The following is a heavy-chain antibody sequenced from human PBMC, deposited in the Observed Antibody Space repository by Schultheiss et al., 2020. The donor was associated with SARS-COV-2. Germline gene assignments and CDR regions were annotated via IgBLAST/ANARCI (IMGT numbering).Heavy chain of an antibody. CDR1: GFSLSTSGMC. CDR3: ARNKGSGSYYDFDY. Sequence: SGPTLVKPTQTLTLTCTFSGFSLSTSGMCVSWIRQPPGKALEWLARIDWDDDKYYSTSLKTRLTISKDTSKNQVVLTMTNMDPVDTATYYGARNKGSGSYYDFDYWGQGTLVTVSS. CDR2: IDWDDDK. D-gene: IGHD3-10*01. J-gene: IGHJ4*02. V-gene: IGHV2-70*11.